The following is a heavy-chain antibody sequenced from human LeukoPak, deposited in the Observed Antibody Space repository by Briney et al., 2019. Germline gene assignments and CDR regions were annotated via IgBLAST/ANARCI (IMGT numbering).Heavy chain of an antibody. D-gene: IGHD3-16*01. CDR1: GFTFSSYA. CDR2: ISYDGSNK. Sequence: GGSLRLSCAASGFTFSSYAMHWVRQAPGKGLEWVAVISYDGSNKYYADSVKGRFTISRDNSKNTLYLQMNSLRAEDTAVYYCARDLGAFDIWGQGTMVTVSS. V-gene: IGHV3-30-3*01. CDR3: ARDLGAFDI. J-gene: IGHJ3*02.